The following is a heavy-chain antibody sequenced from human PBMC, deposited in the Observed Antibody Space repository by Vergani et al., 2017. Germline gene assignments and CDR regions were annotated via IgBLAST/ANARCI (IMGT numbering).Heavy chain of an antibody. CDR1: GGTFSSYA. CDR2: IIPILGIA. Sequence: QVQLVQSGAEVKKPGSSVKASCKASGGTFSSYAISWVRQAPGQGLEWMGRIIPILGIANYAQKFQGRVTITADKSTSTAYMELSSLRSEDTAVYYCARGNYGVSDYWGQGTLVTFSS. V-gene: IGHV1-69*04. D-gene: IGHD3-10*01. J-gene: IGHJ4*02. CDR3: ARGNYGVSDY.